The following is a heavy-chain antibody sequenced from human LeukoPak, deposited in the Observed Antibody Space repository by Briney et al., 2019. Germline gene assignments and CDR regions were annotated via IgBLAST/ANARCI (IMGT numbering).Heavy chain of an antibody. CDR3: ARVSSMVRGDPYYFDY. CDR2: VSNNGYST. J-gene: IGHJ4*02. CDR1: GFTFSTYA. D-gene: IGHD3-10*01. V-gene: IGHV3-64*01. Sequence: GGALRLSCAASGFTFSTYAMHWVRQAPGKGLEYVSAVSNNGYSTYYANSVKGRFTISRDNSKNTLYLQMGSLRAEDMAVYYCARVSSMVRGDPYYFDYWGQGTLVTVSS.